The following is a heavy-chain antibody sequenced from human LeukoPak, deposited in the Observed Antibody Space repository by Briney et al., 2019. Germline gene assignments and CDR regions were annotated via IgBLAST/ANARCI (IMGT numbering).Heavy chain of an antibody. Sequence: PGGSLRLSCTASGFSVSTYTMNWVRQAPGKGLEWASSISSGSSSIYYADSVEGRFTISRDNAKNSLSLQMNSLRAEDTAVYYCARASGDSGFGYWGQGTLVTVSS. CDR1: GFSVSTYT. D-gene: IGHD2-21*02. CDR2: ISSGSSSI. J-gene: IGHJ4*02. CDR3: ARASGDSGFGY. V-gene: IGHV3-21*06.